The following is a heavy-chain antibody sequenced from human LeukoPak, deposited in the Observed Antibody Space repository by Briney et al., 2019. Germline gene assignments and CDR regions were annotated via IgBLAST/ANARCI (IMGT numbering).Heavy chain of an antibody. CDR3: AREDIVVVPAAMPKTDYYYYGMDV. V-gene: IGHV3-7*01. CDR1: GFTFSSYW. D-gene: IGHD2-2*01. CDR2: IKQDGSEK. J-gene: IGHJ6*02. Sequence: GGSLRLSCAASGFTFSSYWISWVRQAPGKGLEWVANIKQDGSEKYYVDSVKGRFTISRDNAKNSLYLQMNSLRAEDTAVYYCAREDIVVVPAAMPKTDYYYYGMDVWGQGTTVTVSS.